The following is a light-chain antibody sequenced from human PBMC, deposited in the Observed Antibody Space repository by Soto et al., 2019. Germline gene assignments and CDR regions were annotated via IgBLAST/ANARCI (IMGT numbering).Light chain of an antibody. J-gene: IGLJ2*01. CDR3: SSYTSSSTVL. CDR2: EVT. Sequence: QSALTQPASVSGSPGQSITISCTGTSSDVGGYDYVCWYQQHPGKAPKLIIYEVTKRPSGVSNRFSASKSGNTASLSISELQAEDEADYYCSSYTSSSTVLFGGGTKLTVL. CDR1: SSDVGGYDY. V-gene: IGLV2-14*03.